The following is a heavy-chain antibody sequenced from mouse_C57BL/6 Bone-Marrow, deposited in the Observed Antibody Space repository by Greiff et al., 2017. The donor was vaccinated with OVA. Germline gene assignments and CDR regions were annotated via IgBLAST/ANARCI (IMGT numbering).Heavy chain of an antibody. V-gene: IGHV1-64*01. CDR3: ARFTYSNSYYFDY. CDR2: IHPNSGST. CDR1: GYTFTSYW. D-gene: IGHD2-5*01. J-gene: IGHJ2*01. Sequence: QVQLQQSGAELVKPGASVKLSCKASGYTFTSYWMHWVKQRPGQGLEWIGMIHPNSGSTNYNEKFKSKATLTVDKSSSPAYMQLSSLTSEDSAVYYCARFTYSNSYYFDYWGQGTTLTVSS.